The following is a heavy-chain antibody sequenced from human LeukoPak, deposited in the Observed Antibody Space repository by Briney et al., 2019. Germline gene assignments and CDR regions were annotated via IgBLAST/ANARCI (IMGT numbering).Heavy chain of an antibody. CDR3: AGAYYDILTGYNTWYYFDY. CDR1: GGTFSSYA. Sequence: ASVKVSCKASGGTFSSYAISWVRQAPGQGLEWMGRIIPILGIANYAQKFQGRVTITADKSTSTAYMELSSLRSKDTAVYYCAGAYYDILTGYNTWYYFDYWGQGTLVTVSS. D-gene: IGHD3-9*01. J-gene: IGHJ4*02. V-gene: IGHV1-69*04. CDR2: IIPILGIA.